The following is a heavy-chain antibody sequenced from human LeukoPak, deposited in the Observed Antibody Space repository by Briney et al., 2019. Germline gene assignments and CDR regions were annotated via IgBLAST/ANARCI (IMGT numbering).Heavy chain of an antibody. D-gene: IGHD3-10*01. CDR3: ARARGITMVWGVRGKGAHMDV. CDR1: GGSFSGYY. J-gene: IGHJ6*04. V-gene: IGHV4-34*01. CDR2: INHSGST. Sequence: SETLSLTCAVYGGSFSGYYWSWIRQPPGKGLEWTGEINHSGSTNYNPSLKSRVTISVDTSKNQFSLKLSSVTAADTAVYYCARARGITMVWGVRGKGAHMDVWGKGTTVTVSS.